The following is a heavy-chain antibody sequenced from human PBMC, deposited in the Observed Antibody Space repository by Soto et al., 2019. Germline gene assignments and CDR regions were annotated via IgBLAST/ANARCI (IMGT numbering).Heavy chain of an antibody. J-gene: IGHJ4*02. CDR3: ARTGSVTTFDY. CDR2: MSYSGST. CDR1: GGSISSDDYY. D-gene: IGHD1-1*01. Sequence: PSETLSLTCTVSGGSISSDDYYWSWIRQPPGKGLEWIGFMSYSGSTSYNASLKSRVTISVDRSKNQFSLKLSSVTAADTAVYYCARTGSVTTFDYWGQGTLVTVSS. V-gene: IGHV4-30-4*01.